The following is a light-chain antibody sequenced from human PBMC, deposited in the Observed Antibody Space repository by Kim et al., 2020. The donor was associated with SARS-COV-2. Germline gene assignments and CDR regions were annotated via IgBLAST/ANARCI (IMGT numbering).Light chain of an antibody. V-gene: IGKV1-5*03. J-gene: IGKJ1*01. Sequence: DIQMTQSPSTLSASVGDTVTITCRASQSISSWLAWYQQKPGKAPKLLIYQASSLEGGVPSRFSGSGSGTEFTLTISSLQPDDFATYYCQHYNSYPWTFGQGTKVEIK. CDR3: QHYNSYPWT. CDR2: QAS. CDR1: QSISSW.